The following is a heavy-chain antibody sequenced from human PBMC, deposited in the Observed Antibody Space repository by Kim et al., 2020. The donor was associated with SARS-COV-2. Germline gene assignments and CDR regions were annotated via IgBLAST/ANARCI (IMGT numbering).Heavy chain of an antibody. J-gene: IGHJ4*02. CDR1: GYTFTSYD. CDR2: MNPNSGNT. V-gene: IGHV1-8*01. D-gene: IGHD5-12*01. CDR3: ARRGGNLSGYDFRGFGY. Sequence: ASVKVSCKASGYTFTSYDINWVRQATGQGLEWMGWMNPNSGNTGYAQKFQGRVTMTRNTSISTAYMELSSLRSEDTAVYYCARRGGNLSGYDFRGFGYWGQGTLVTVSS.